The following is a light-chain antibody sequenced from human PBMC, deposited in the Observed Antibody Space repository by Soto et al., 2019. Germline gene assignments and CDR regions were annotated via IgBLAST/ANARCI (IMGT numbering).Light chain of an antibody. Sequence: QSVLTQPASVSGSPGQSITISCTGTGNDVGGYNYVSWYQQHPGKAPKVMIYEVTSRPSGVSSRFSGSKSGNTASLTISGLQAEDEADYYCSSYTGTSTDVFGTGTKLTVL. V-gene: IGLV2-14*01. CDR1: GNDVGGYNY. CDR2: EVT. J-gene: IGLJ1*01. CDR3: SSYTGTSTDV.